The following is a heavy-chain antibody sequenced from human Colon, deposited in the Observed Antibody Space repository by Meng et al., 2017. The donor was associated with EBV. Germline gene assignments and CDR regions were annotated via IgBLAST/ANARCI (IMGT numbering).Heavy chain of an antibody. V-gene: IGHV4-34*02. Sequence: QGQLPQWGAALLKPSANLSLPFAVYGGSFSGYYWRWIRQPPEKGLEWIGEINHSGSTNYNPSLKSRVTISVDTSKKQFSLKLSSVTAADTAVYYCARGPGGSYYLYYFDYWGQGTLVTVSS. CDR2: INHSGST. J-gene: IGHJ4*02. CDR3: ARGPGGSYYLYYFDY. CDR1: GGSFSGYY. D-gene: IGHD1-26*01.